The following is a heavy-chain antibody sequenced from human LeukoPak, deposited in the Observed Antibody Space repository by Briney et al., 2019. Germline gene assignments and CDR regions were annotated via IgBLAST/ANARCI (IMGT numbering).Heavy chain of an antibody. CDR2: IYYSGST. CDR3: VRHDGRGGATMGSLDS. D-gene: IGHD5-12*01. Sequence: SQTLSLTCTVSGGSISSGDYYWSWIRQPPGKGLEWIGYIYYSGSTYYNPSLKSRVTISVDTSKNQFSLKLSSVTAADTAVYYCVRHDGRGGATMGSLDSWGQGSLVTVSS. CDR1: GGSISSGDYY. V-gene: IGHV4-30-4*01. J-gene: IGHJ4*02.